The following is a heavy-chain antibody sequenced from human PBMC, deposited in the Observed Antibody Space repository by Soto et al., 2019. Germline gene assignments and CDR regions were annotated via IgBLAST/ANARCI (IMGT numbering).Heavy chain of an antibody. J-gene: IGHJ4*02. Sequence: GSLRLSCSAPVFTFSSYAMHCVRQAPGKGLEYVSAISRNGGSTYYADSVKGRFTISRDNSKNTLYLQMSSLRAEDTAVYYCVKDCSGGSCHDYWGQGTLVTVSS. CDR1: VFTFSSYA. D-gene: IGHD2-15*01. V-gene: IGHV3-64D*06. CDR3: VKDCSGGSCHDY. CDR2: ISRNGGST.